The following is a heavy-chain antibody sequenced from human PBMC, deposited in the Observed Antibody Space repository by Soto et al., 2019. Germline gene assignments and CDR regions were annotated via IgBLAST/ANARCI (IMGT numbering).Heavy chain of an antibody. D-gene: IGHD2-8*02. V-gene: IGHV3-30*18. Sequence: QVQLVESGGGVVQPGTSLRLSCVASGFTYSNYAMHWVRQVPGKGLEWLAVVSHDGTLYPYADSVKGRFSISRDNSRKTLYLQMTSLRPEDTAVYYCVKDRSDTWSFDYWGQGTLVTVSS. CDR1: GFTYSNYA. J-gene: IGHJ4*02. CDR2: VSHDGTL. CDR3: VKDRSDTWSFDY.